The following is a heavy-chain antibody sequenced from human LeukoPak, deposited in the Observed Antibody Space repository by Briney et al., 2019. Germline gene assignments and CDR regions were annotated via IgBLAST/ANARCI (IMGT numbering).Heavy chain of an antibody. J-gene: IGHJ4*02. V-gene: IGHV4-59*01. CDR3: ASSYYYDSSGYYEFDY. CDR2: IYYTGST. CDR1: GGSLSSYY. D-gene: IGHD3-22*01. Sequence: PSETLSLTCTVSGGSLSSYYWSWIRQSPGKGLEWIGYIYYTGSTNFNPSLKRRVTISVDTSKNQFSLKLSAVTAADTAVYYCASSYYYDSSGYYEFDYWGQGTLVTVSS.